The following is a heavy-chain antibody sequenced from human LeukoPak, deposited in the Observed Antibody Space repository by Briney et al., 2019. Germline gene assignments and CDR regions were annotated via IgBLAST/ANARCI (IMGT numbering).Heavy chain of an antibody. Sequence: PGGSLRLSCAASGFTFSSYAMNWVRQAPGKGLEWVSVISGSGGSLYYSDSVRGRFTISRDNSKNTLYLQMNSLRAEDTAVYYCARSIAGEYYFDYWGQGTLVTVSS. CDR1: GFTFSSYA. V-gene: IGHV3-23*01. CDR2: ISGSGGSL. J-gene: IGHJ4*02. D-gene: IGHD6-6*01. CDR3: ARSIAGEYYFDY.